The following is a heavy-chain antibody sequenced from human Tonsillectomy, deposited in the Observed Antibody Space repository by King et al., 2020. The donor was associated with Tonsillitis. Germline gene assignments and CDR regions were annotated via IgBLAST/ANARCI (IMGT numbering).Heavy chain of an antibody. Sequence: VQLQESGPGLVKPSETLSLTCTVSGGSVSSASYYWSWIRQPPGKGLEWIGYIYYNGSTNYNPPLKSRGTISVDTSKNQFSLKVNAVTAADTAVYYCARDYHLPAYYYYYGLDVWGQGTTVAVSS. CDR2: IYYNGST. D-gene: IGHD2-2*01. J-gene: IGHJ6*02. V-gene: IGHV4-61*01. CDR1: GGSVSSASYY. CDR3: ARDYHLPAYYYYYGLDV.